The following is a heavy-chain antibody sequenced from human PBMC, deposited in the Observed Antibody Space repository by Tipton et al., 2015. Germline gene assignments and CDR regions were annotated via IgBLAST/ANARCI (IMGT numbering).Heavy chain of an antibody. Sequence: TLSLTCDVSGYSISSGYYWGWIRQPPGKGLEWIGSIFHRGDTNYNPSLKSRVTISLDTSKNQFSLKLKSVTAADTAVYYCARRCGGDRYWGCYFDYWGQGALVNGSS. D-gene: IGHD2-21*01. CDR3: ARRCGGDRYWGCYFDY. CDR1: GYSISSGYY. CDR2: IFHRGDT. J-gene: IGHJ4*02. V-gene: IGHV4-38-2*01.